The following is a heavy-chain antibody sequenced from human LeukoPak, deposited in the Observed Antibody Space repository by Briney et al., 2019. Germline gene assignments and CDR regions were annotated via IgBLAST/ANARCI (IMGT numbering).Heavy chain of an antibody. CDR1: GFTFSSYG. Sequence: GGSLRLSCAASGFTFSSYGMGWVRQAPGKGLEWVSLISSTSSYIFYADSVRGRFTIFRHNGENSLFLQMNSLRAEDTAVYYCARSRNYYDSSDPKAFDVWGQGTMVTVSS. D-gene: IGHD3-22*01. J-gene: IGHJ3*01. CDR2: ISSTSSYI. CDR3: ARSRNYYDSSDPKAFDV. V-gene: IGHV3-21*01.